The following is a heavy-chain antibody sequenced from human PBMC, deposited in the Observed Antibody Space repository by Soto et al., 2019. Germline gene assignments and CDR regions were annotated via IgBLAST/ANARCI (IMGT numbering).Heavy chain of an antibody. CDR2: LSGSGSLS. J-gene: IGHJ4*02. V-gene: IGHV3-23*01. CDR3: ARDRGGARDS. CDR1: GFTVNTFA. D-gene: IGHD2-15*01. Sequence: EVLLLESGGGLVQPGGSLRLSCVVAGFTVNTFAMTWVRQAPGKGLEWVSALSGSGSLSYYAYSVKVRFTISRDNSTNTLYPQMNTLRVDETAVYFCARDRGGARDSWCQGTLVTVSS.